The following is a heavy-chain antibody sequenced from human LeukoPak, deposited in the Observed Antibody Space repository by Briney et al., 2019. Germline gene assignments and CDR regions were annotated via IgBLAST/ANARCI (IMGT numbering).Heavy chain of an antibody. Sequence: PSETLSLTCTVSGGSISSSSYYWGWIRQPPGKGLEWIGSIYYSGSTYYNPSLKSRVTISVDTSKNQFSLKLSSVTAADTAVYYCARHLLGYYYGSGSYYPSGFDYWGQGTLVTVSS. CDR2: IYYSGST. V-gene: IGHV4-39*01. CDR1: GGSISSSSYY. CDR3: ARHLLGYYYGSGSYYPSGFDY. D-gene: IGHD3-10*01. J-gene: IGHJ4*02.